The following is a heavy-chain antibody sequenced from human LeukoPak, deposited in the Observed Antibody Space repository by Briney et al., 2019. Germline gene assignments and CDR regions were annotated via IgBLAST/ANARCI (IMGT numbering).Heavy chain of an antibody. J-gene: IGHJ4*02. CDR2: ISYDGSNK. CDR1: GFTFSSYA. V-gene: IGHV3-30*04. Sequence: PGGSLRLSCAASGFTFSSYAMHWVRQAPGKGLEWVTVISYDGSNKHYADSVKGRFTISRDNSKNTLYLQMNSLRAEDTAVYYCARAAFGEFDLDYWGQGTLVTVSS. D-gene: IGHD3-10*01. CDR3: ARAAFGEFDLDY.